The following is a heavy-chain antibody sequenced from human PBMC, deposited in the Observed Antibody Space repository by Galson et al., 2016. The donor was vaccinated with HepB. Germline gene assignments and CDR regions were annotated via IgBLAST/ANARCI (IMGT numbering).Heavy chain of an antibody. D-gene: IGHD3-10*01. V-gene: IGHV4-59*01. Sequence: ETLSLTCAVSGASISDYYWSWIRQSPGKGLEWIGYNHYSGNPTYNPSLKSRVTVSVDTSKNQFSLMLSSVTAADTAVYYCAGRRGESGTFYYWGQGSLVTVSS. CDR1: GASISDYY. CDR2: NHYSGNP. CDR3: AGRRGESGTFYY. J-gene: IGHJ4*02.